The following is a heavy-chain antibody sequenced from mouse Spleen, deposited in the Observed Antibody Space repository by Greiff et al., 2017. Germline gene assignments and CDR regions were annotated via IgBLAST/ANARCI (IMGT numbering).Heavy chain of an antibody. CDR3: ARSTMITTGFAY. Sequence: QVQLQQSGAELARPGASVKMSCKASGYTFTSYTMHWVKQRPGQGLEWIGYINPSSGYTKYNQKFKDKATLTADKSSSTAYMQLSSLTSEDSAVYYCARSTMITTGFAYWGQGTLVTVSA. V-gene: IGHV1-4*01. D-gene: IGHD2-4*01. CDR2: INPSSGYT. J-gene: IGHJ3*01. CDR1: GYTFTSYT.